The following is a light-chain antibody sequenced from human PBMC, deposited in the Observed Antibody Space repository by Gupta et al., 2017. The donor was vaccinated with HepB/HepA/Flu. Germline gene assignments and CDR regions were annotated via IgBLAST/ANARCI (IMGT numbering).Light chain of an antibody. Sequence: EVVMTQSPATLSVSPGERATLSCRASQSVRSNLAWYQHKPGQAPRLLIYGTSTRATGIPTRSSGRWCGTESTLTSSMLHSEDFAVYCRQQYENSPPITFGPGTRLDIK. CDR3: QQYENSPPIT. J-gene: IGKJ5*01. CDR2: GTS. V-gene: IGKV3-15*01. CDR1: QSVRSN.